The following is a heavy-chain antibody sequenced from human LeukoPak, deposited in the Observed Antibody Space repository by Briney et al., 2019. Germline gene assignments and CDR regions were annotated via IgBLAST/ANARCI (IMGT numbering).Heavy chain of an antibody. CDR3: AREFRGSYALDY. CDR1: GGSISSYY. V-gene: IGHV4-59*01. CDR2: IYYSGST. D-gene: IGHD1-26*01. J-gene: IGHJ4*02. Sequence: PSETLSLTCTVYGGSISSYYWSWLRQPQGKGVEGIGYIYYSGSTNYNPSLKSRVTISVDTSKNQFSLKLSSVTAADTAVYYCAREFRGSYALDYWGQGTLVTVSS.